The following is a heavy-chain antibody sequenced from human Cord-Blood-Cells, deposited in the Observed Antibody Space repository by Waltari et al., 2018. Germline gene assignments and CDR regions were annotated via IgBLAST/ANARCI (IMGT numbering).Heavy chain of an antibody. V-gene: IGHV4-61*09. CDR2: IYTSGST. CDR3: ARGAIFGVVIDY. D-gene: IGHD3-3*01. Sequence: QVQLQESGPGLVKPAQTLPLTCTVSGGSITKGSYHWSWIRQPAGKGLEWIGYIYTSGSTNYNPSLKSRVTISVDTSKNQFSLKLSSVTAADTAVYYCARGAIFGVVIDYWGQGTLVTVSS. J-gene: IGHJ4*02. CDR1: GGSITKGSYH.